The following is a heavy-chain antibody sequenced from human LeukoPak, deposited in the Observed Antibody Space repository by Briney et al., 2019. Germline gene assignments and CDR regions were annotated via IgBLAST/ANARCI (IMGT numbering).Heavy chain of an antibody. Sequence: GGSLRLSCVASGFTFSSYSINWVRQAPGKGLEWVSYISNSGGTRYYADSVQGRFTISRDNAKNSLFLQMNSLRDEDSAVYYCARRAYGSGSPAAPYESDFWGQGTLVTVSS. D-gene: IGHD3-10*01. CDR3: ARRAYGSGSPAAPYESDF. J-gene: IGHJ4*02. CDR2: ISNSGGTR. V-gene: IGHV3-48*02. CDR1: GFTFSSYS.